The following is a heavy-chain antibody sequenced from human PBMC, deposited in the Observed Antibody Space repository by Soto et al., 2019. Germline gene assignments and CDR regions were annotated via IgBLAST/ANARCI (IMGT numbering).Heavy chain of an antibody. V-gene: IGHV4-30-4*01. D-gene: IGHD3-22*01. CDR3: ARGAGSSGYYYFGPHYFDY. CDR2: IYYSGST. CDR1: GGSTSSGDYY. J-gene: IGHJ4*02. Sequence: SETLSLTCTVSGGSTSSGDYYWSWIRQPPGKGLEWIGYIYYSGSTYYNPSLKSRVTISVDTSKNQFSLKLSSVTAADTAVYYCARGAGSSGYYYFGPHYFDYWGQGTLVTVSS.